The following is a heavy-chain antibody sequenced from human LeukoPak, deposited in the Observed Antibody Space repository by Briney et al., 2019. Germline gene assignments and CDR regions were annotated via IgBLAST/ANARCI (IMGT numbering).Heavy chain of an antibody. Sequence: GGSLKISCMGSGYSFTSYLMDWVRPLPGKGLEWMGLIYPGDCETRNSQSYQGQVTIPADKSISTAYLEWSSLKASDTAMYYCARHWRELHSFDIWGQGTMVTVST. CDR1: GYSFTSYL. J-gene: IGHJ3*02. CDR3: ARHWRELHSFDI. V-gene: IGHV5-51*01. D-gene: IGHD1-26*01. CDR2: IYPGDCET.